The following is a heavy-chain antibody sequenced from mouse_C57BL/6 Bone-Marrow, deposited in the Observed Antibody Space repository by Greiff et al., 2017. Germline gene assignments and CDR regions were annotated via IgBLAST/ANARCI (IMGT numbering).Heavy chain of an antibody. V-gene: IGHV7-3*01. CDR2: IRNKANGYTT. CDR3: ARYTATGENAMDY. J-gene: IGHJ4*01. Sequence: EVKVEESGGGLVQPGGSLSLSCAASGFTFTDYYMSWVRQPPGKALEWLGFIRNKANGYTTEYSASVKGRFTISRDNSQSILYLQMNALRAEDSATYYCARYTATGENAMDYWGQGTSVTVSS. D-gene: IGHD1-1*01. CDR1: GFTFTDYY.